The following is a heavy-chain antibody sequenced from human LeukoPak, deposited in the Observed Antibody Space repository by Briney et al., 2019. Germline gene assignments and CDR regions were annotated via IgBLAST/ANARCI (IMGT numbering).Heavy chain of an antibody. CDR2: ISSSGSTI. J-gene: IGHJ4*02. Sequence: TGGSLRLSCAASGFTFSSYEMNWVRQAAGKGVEWVSYISSSGSTIYYADAVKGRFTISREKAKNSLYLQMNSLRAEDTAVYYCARDYYDSSGYYDYWGQGTLVTVSS. D-gene: IGHD3-22*01. CDR1: GFTFSSYE. CDR3: ARDYYDSSGYYDY. V-gene: IGHV3-48*03.